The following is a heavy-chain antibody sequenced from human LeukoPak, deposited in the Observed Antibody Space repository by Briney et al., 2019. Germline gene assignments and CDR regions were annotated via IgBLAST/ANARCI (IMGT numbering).Heavy chain of an antibody. Sequence: GGSLRLSCAASGFTFSSYWMSWVRQAPGKGLEWVANIKQDGSEKYYVDSVKGRFTISRDNAKNSLYLQINSLRAEDTAVYYCARAISYDFWSGRYYFDYWGQGTLVTVSS. J-gene: IGHJ4*02. CDR2: IKQDGSEK. CDR3: ARAISYDFWSGRYYFDY. D-gene: IGHD3-3*01. V-gene: IGHV3-7*01. CDR1: GFTFSSYW.